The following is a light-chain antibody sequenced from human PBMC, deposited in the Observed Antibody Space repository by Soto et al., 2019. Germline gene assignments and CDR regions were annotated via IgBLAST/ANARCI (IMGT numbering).Light chain of an antibody. CDR3: MMYMGGGIWV. CDR2: NTN. CDR1: SGSVSSSYY. V-gene: IGLV8-61*01. Sequence: QAVVTQEPSFSVSPGGTVTLTCGLSSGSVSSSYYPSWYQQTPGQAPRTLIYNTNTRSSGVPDRFSGSILGSKAALTITGAQADDESDYYCMMYMGGGIWVFGGGTKVTVL. J-gene: IGLJ3*02.